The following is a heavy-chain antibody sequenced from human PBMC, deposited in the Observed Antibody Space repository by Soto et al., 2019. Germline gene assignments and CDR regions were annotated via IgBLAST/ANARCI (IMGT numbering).Heavy chain of an antibody. CDR2: IIPIFGTA. J-gene: IGHJ6*02. D-gene: IGHD3-10*01. Sequence: ASVKVSCKASGGTFSSYAISWVRRAPGQGLEWMGGIIPIFGTANYAQKFQGRVTITADESTSTAYMELSSLRSEDTAVYYCATTPAPMVPTPLFYYYYGMDVWGQGTTVTVSS. V-gene: IGHV1-69*13. CDR1: GGTFSSYA. CDR3: ATTPAPMVPTPLFYYYYGMDV.